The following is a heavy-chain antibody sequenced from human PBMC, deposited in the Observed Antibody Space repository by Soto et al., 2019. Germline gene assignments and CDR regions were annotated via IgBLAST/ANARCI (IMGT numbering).Heavy chain of an antibody. D-gene: IGHD6-13*01. CDR2: IYPGDSDT. V-gene: IGHV5-51*01. CDR3: ARHVYSSSWYGPPRWDYYYGMDV. Sequence: GESLKISCKGSGYSFTSYWIGWVRQVPGKGLEWMGIIYPGDSDTRYSPSFQGQVTISADKSISTAYLQWSSLKASDTAMYYCARHVYSSSWYGPPRWDYYYGMDVWGQGPTVPVSS. J-gene: IGHJ6*02. CDR1: GYSFTSYW.